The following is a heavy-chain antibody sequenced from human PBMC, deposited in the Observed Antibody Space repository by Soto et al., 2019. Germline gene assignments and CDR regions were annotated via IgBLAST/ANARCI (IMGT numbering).Heavy chain of an antibody. J-gene: IGHJ4*02. CDR2: IGTAGDT. Sequence: GSLRLSCAASGFTFSSYDMHWVRQATGKGLEWVSAIGTAGDTYYPGSVKGRFTISRENAKNSLYLQMNSLRAEDTAVYYCARGGAGIAVAGLAYFDYWGQGTLVTVSS. CDR1: GFTFSSYD. V-gene: IGHV3-13*01. D-gene: IGHD6-19*01. CDR3: ARGGAGIAVAGLAYFDY.